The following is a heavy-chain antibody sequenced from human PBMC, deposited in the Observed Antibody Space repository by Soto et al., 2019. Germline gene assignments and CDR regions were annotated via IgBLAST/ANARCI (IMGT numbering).Heavy chain of an antibody. D-gene: IGHD4-17*01. CDR2: IVVGSGNT. J-gene: IGHJ6*02. Sequence: SVKVSCKASGFTFTSSAVQWVRQARGQRLEWIGWIVVGSGNTNYAQKFQERVTITRDMSTSTAYMELSSLRSEDTAVYYCAAGDGDYIYYYGMDVRGQGTTVTVPS. CDR3: AAGDGDYIYYYGMDV. V-gene: IGHV1-58*01. CDR1: GFTFTSSA.